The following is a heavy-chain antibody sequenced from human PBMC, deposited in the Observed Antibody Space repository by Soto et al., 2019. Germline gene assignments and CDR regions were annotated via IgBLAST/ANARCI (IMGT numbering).Heavy chain of an antibody. D-gene: IGHD6-19*01. CDR1: CDSISDYY. V-gene: IGHV4-4*07. CDR2: FYYSGNT. CDR3: ARMYNSGFYRPEGDYFFYGMDV. Sequence: PSETLSLTCTVSCDSISDYYWSWIRQPAGKGLEWIGRFYYSGNTKSNPSLKSRVTMSADTPKNQFSLSLRSVTAADSAIYYCARMYNSGFYRPEGDYFFYGMDVWGQGTTVTVSS. J-gene: IGHJ6*02.